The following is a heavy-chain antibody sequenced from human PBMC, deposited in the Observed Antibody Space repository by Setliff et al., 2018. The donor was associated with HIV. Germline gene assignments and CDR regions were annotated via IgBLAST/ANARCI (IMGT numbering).Heavy chain of an antibody. V-gene: IGHV3-23*01. Sequence: GGSLRLSCTASGFTFTSYAMGWVRQAAGKGPEWVSTIGAVGSPTHYAESVKGRFTISKDKSKNTLYLQMSSLRDEDTAVYYCAKVLEFSIDAFDIWGQGTVVTVSS. D-gene: IGHD2-21*01. CDR2: IGAVGSPT. J-gene: IGHJ3*02. CDR1: GFTFTSYA. CDR3: AKVLEFSIDAFDI.